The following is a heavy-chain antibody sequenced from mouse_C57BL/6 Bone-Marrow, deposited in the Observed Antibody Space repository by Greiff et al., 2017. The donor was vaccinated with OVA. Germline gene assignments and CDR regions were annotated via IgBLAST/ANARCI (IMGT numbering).Heavy chain of an antibody. Sequence: VKLQQPGAELVMPGASVKLSCKASGYTFTSSWMHWVKQRPGQGLEWIGEIDPSDSYTNYNQKFKGKFTLTVDKSSSTAYMQLSSLTSEDSAVYYCARLYAMDYWGQGTSVTVSS. CDR2: IDPSDSYT. CDR1: GYTFTSSW. V-gene: IGHV1-69*01. J-gene: IGHJ4*01. CDR3: ARLYAMDY.